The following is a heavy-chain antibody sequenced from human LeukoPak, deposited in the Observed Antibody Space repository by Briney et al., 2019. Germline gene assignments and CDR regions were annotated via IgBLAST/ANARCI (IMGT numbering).Heavy chain of an antibody. J-gene: IGHJ4*02. CDR1: ELNFKTHA. Sequence: GGSLRLSCVVSELNFKTHAMHWVRQAPGKGLEWVAGLSFDASGRNYADSVKGRFTISRDNSKNTPYLQMHSLSPEGTAVYFCARDLQEISSFYLDYWGQGSLVTVSS. CDR3: ARDLQEISSFYLDY. D-gene: IGHD3-16*02. CDR2: LSFDASGR. V-gene: IGHV3-30*04.